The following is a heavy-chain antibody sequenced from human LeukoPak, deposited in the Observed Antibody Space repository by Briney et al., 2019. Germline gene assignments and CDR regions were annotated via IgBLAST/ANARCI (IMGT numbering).Heavy chain of an antibody. CDR2: ISSSSSYI. J-gene: IGHJ4*02. CDR3: ARGSGLAAADLLDY. Sequence: GGSLRLSCEDSGLYFRTFGIHWVRQAPGKGLEWVSSISSSSSYIYYADSVKGRFTISRDNAKNSLYLQMNSLRAEDTAVYYCARGSGLAAADLLDYWGQGTLVTVSS. CDR1: GLYFRTFG. V-gene: IGHV3-21*01. D-gene: IGHD6-13*01.